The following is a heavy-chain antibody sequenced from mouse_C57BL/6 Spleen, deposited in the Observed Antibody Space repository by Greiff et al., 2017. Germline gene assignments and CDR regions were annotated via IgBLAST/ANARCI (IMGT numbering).Heavy chain of an antibody. Sequence: QVQLQQSGAELARPGASVKLSCKASGYTFTSYGISWVKQRTGQGLEWIGEIYPRSGNTYYNEKFKGKATLTADKSSGTAYMELRSLTSEDSAVYFCARALFITTVVAPFAYWGQGTLVTVSA. CDR2: IYPRSGNT. V-gene: IGHV1-81*01. CDR1: GYTFTSYG. CDR3: ARALFITTVVAPFAY. D-gene: IGHD1-1*01. J-gene: IGHJ3*01.